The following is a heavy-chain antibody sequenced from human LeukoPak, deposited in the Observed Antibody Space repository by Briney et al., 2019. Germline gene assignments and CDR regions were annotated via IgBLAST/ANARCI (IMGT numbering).Heavy chain of an antibody. CDR2: IRYDGSNK. CDR1: GFTFSSYG. V-gene: IGHV3-30*02. J-gene: IGHJ4*02. CDR3: AKDHNCGGDCYHDH. D-gene: IGHD2-21*02. Sequence: GGSLRLSCAASGFTFSSYGMHWVRQAPGKGLEWVAFIRYDGSNKYYADSVKGRFTISRDNSKNTLSLQMNSLRAEDTAVYYCAKDHNCGGDCYHDHWGQGTLVTVSS.